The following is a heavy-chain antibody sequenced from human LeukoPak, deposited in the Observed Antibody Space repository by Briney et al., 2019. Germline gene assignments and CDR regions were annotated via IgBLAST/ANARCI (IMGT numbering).Heavy chain of an antibody. CDR3: AGSLGYCTSNVCYLKY. CDR2: ISYDGSNK. D-gene: IGHD2-8*01. CDR1: GFTFSSYG. V-gene: IGHV3-30*03. J-gene: IGHJ4*02. Sequence: GGSLRLSCAASGFTFSSYGMHWVRQAPGKGLEWVAVISYDGSNKYYADSVKGRFTISRDNSKNTLCLQMNSLRSDDTAVYYCAGSLGYCTSNVCYLKYWGQGTLVTVSS.